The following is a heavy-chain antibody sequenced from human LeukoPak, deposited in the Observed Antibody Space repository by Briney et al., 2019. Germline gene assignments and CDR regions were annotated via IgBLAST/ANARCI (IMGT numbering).Heavy chain of an antibody. CDR2: IYYSGST. D-gene: IGHD3-10*01. Sequence: PSETLSLTCTVSGGSISSYYWSWIRQPPGKGLEWIGYIYYSGSTNYNPSLKSRVTISVDTSKNQFSLKRSSVTAADTAVYYCARFIMVRGVKGWYFDLWGRGTLVTVSS. V-gene: IGHV4-59*01. CDR3: ARFIMVRGVKGWYFDL. J-gene: IGHJ2*01. CDR1: GGSISSYY.